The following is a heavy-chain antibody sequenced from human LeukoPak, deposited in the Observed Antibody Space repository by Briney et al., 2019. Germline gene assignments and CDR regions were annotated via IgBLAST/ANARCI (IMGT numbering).Heavy chain of an antibody. CDR3: ARDLEYYFDY. Sequence: SETLSLTCTVSGGSISSGGYYWSWIRQPPGKGLEWIGYIYHSGSTYYNPSLKSRVTISVDRSKNQSSLKLSSVTAADTAVYYCARDLEYYFDYWGQGTLVTVSS. CDR1: GGSISSGGYY. CDR2: IYHSGST. J-gene: IGHJ4*02. V-gene: IGHV4-30-2*01.